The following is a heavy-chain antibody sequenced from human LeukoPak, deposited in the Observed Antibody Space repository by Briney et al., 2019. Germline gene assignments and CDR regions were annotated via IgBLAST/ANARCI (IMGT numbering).Heavy chain of an antibody. J-gene: IGHJ4*02. Sequence: SGPTLVNPTQTLTLTCTFSGFSPSTSGVGVGWIRQPPGKALEWLALIYWNDDKRYSPSLKSRLTITKDTSKNQVVLTMTNMDPVGTATYYCAHAGSYDYVWGSYPLRFDYWGQGTLVTVSS. CDR1: GFSPSTSGVG. V-gene: IGHV2-5*01. D-gene: IGHD3-16*02. CDR2: IYWNDDK. CDR3: AHAGSYDYVWGSYPLRFDY.